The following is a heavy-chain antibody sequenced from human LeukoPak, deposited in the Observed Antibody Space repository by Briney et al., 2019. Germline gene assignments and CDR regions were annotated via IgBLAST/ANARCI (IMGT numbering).Heavy chain of an antibody. J-gene: IGHJ4*02. CDR2: INHSGST. Sequence: SETLSLTCAVYGGSFSGYYWSWIRQPPGKGLEWIGEINHSGSTNYNPSLKSRVTISVDPSKNQFSLKLSSVTAADTAVYYCARWYYYGSGSSQWGQGTLVTVSS. CDR3: ARWYYYGSGSSQ. D-gene: IGHD3-10*01. V-gene: IGHV4-34*01. CDR1: GGSFSGYY.